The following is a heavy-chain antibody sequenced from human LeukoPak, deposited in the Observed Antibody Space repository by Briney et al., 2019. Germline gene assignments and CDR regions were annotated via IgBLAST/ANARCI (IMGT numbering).Heavy chain of an antibody. CDR1: GFTFSSYA. CDR2: ISYDGSNK. CDR3: ARGVVAAAGTYYYYGMDV. D-gene: IGHD6-13*01. Sequence: TGGSLRLSCAASGFTFSSYAMHWVRQAPGKGLEWVAVISYDGSNKYYADSVKGRFTISRDNSKNTLYLQMNSLRAEDTAVYYCARGVVAAAGTYYYYGMDVWGQGTTVTVSS. V-gene: IGHV3-30*04. J-gene: IGHJ6*02.